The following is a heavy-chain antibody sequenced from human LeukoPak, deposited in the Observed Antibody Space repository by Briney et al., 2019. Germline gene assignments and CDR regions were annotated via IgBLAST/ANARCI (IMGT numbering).Heavy chain of an antibody. J-gene: IGHJ4*02. CDR1: GFTFSDYY. CDR3: ARVAAAQTRDFDY. V-gene: IGHV3-11*01. D-gene: IGHD6-13*01. Sequence: GGSLRLSCAASGFTFSDYYMSWIRQAPGKGLEWVSYISSSGSTIYYADSVKGRFTISRDNAKNSLYLQMNSLRAEDTAVYYCARVAAAQTRDFDYWGQGTLVTVSS. CDR2: ISSSGSTI.